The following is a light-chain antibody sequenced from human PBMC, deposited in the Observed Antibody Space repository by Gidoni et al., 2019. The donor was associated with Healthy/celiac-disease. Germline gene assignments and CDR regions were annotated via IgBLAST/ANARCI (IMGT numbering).Light chain of an antibody. CDR1: SSNIGSNT. Sequence: QSVLTQPPSASGTPVQRVTISCSGSSSNIGSNTVNWYQQLPGTAPKLLIYSNNQRPSGVPDRFSGSKSGTSASLAISGRQSEDEADYYCAAWDDSLNGYVFGTGTKVTVL. CDR3: AAWDDSLNGYV. J-gene: IGLJ1*01. CDR2: SNN. V-gene: IGLV1-44*01.